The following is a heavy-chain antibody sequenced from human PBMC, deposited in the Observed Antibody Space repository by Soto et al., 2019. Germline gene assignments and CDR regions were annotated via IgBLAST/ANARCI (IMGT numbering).Heavy chain of an antibody. V-gene: IGHV3-9*01. D-gene: IGHD6-13*01. CDR3: VKDESINWYSGHFRH. Sequence: GWSLRLSCAASGFTFDDYAMHWVRQVPGKGLEWVSGINWNSGSIGYGDSVKGRFAISRDNAKNSLHLQMNSLSAEDTAFYYCVKDESINWYSGHFRHWGQGTLVTVSS. CDR2: INWNSGSI. CDR1: GFTFDDYA. J-gene: IGHJ1*01.